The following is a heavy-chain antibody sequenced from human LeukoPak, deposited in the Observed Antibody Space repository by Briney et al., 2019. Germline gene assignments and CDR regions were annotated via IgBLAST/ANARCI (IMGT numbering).Heavy chain of an antibody. CDR3: ARDSGPGVLFY. D-gene: IGHD1-1*01. Sequence: SETLSLTCIVSGGSISSYYWSWIRQPPGKGLEWIGYIYYSGSTNYNPSLKSRVTISLDTSKNRFSLKLSSVTAADTAVYYCARDSGPGVLFYWGQGTLVTVSS. V-gene: IGHV4-59*01. CDR1: GGSISSYY. J-gene: IGHJ4*02. CDR2: IYYSGST.